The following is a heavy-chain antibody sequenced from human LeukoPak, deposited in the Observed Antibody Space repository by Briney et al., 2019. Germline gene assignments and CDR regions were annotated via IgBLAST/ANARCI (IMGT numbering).Heavy chain of an antibody. CDR1: GYSFTTYG. D-gene: IGHD2-21*02. CDR3: ARDGLTYCGGDCYAYYFDY. CDR2: ISANNNNT. J-gene: IGHJ4*02. V-gene: IGHV1-18*01. Sequence: ASVKVSCKASGYSFTTYGISWVRQAPGQGLEWMGWISANNNNTDNVQKLQGRVTMTTDTSTSTAYMELRSLRSDDTAVYYCARDGLTYCGGDCYAYYFDYWGQGTLVTVSS.